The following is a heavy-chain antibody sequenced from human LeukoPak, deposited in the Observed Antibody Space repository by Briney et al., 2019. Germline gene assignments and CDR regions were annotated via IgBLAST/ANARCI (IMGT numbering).Heavy chain of an antibody. V-gene: IGHV4-39*07. CDR2: IYYSGST. J-gene: IGHJ4*02. Sequence: SETLSLTCTVSGGSISSSSHYWGWIRQPPGKRLEWIGSIYYSGSTYYNPSLKSRVTISVDTSKNQFSLKLSSVTAADTAVYYCARADGIATKYYFDYWGQGTLVTVSS. D-gene: IGHD6-13*01. CDR3: ARADGIATKYYFDY. CDR1: GGSISSSSHY.